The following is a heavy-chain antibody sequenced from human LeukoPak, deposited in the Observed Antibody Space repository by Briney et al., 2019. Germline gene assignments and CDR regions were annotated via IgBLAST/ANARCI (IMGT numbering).Heavy chain of an antibody. CDR2: IYYSGST. V-gene: IGHV4-31*03. CDR3: ARADSSGYYSVDY. J-gene: IGHJ4*02. D-gene: IGHD3-22*01. CDR1: GGSISSGGYY. Sequence: SQTLSLTCTVSGGSISSGGYYWSWIRQHPGKGLEWIGYIYYSGSTYYNPSLKSRVTISVDTSKNQFSLKLSSVTAADTAVYYCARADSSGYYSVDYWGQGTLVTVSP.